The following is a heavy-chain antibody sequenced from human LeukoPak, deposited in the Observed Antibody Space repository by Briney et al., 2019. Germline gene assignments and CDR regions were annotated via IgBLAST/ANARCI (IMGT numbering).Heavy chain of an antibody. CDR3: VRAAMPYIINGRRFGY. V-gene: IGHV3-13*04. J-gene: IGHJ4*02. CDR2: SGTVGDT. Sequence: GSLRLSCAASGFTSSAYDMHWVRPITGGGLEWVSTSGTVGDTFYSDSVKGRFTISRENAKNSVHLQMNSLRVEDSAIYFCVRAAMPYIINGRRFGYWGQGTLVTVSS. CDR1: GFTSSAYD. D-gene: IGHD2-2*01.